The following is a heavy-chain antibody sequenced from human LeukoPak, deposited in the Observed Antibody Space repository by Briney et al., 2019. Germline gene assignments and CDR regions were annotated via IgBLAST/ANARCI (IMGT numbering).Heavy chain of an antibody. V-gene: IGHV4-59*01. J-gene: IGHJ4*02. CDR1: GGSINNYY. D-gene: IGHD3-16*01. CDR2: IFYSGGT. Sequence: PSETLSLTCTVSGGSINNYYWSCIRQSPEKGLVYIGYIFYSGGTNYNPSLKSRLTISVDTYTNQFSLKLTSVTSADTAVYYCARLPLNWGRLWYFDYWGQGILVTVSS. CDR3: ARLPLNWGRLWYFDY.